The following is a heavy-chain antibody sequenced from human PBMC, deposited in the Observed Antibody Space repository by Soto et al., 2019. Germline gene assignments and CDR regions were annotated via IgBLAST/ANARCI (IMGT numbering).Heavy chain of an antibody. CDR3: ASEPYYGDFAAGWFDP. V-gene: IGHV4-34*01. Sequence: PSETLSLTFAVYGGSFSVYYWSWIRQPPGKGLEWIGEINHSGSTNYNPSLKSRVTISVDTSKNQFSLKLSSVTAADTAVYYCASEPYYGDFAAGWFDPWGQGTLVTVSS. D-gene: IGHD4-17*01. CDR1: GGSFSVYY. J-gene: IGHJ5*02. CDR2: INHSGST.